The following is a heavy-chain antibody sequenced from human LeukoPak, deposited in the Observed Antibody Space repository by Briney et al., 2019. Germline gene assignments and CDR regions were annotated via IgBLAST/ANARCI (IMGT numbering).Heavy chain of an antibody. CDR1: GYTFTSYG. Sequence: ASVKVSCKASGYTFTSYGISWVRQAPGQGLEWMGWISAYIGNTNYAQKLQGRVTMTTDTSTSTAYMELRSLRSDDTAVYYCARGPSEGLLWFGELPWWFDPWGQGTLVTVSS. J-gene: IGHJ5*02. V-gene: IGHV1-18*01. CDR2: ISAYIGNT. D-gene: IGHD3-10*01. CDR3: ARGPSEGLLWFGELPWWFDP.